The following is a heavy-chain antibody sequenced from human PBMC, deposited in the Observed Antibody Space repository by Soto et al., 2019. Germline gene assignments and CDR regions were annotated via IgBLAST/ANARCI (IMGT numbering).Heavy chain of an antibody. CDR3: TRRFSYGSGKYGIDL. CDR1: GGSISNNFCY. Sequence: XETLSLTCSVSGGSISNNFCYWTWIRQPPGKDLEWIGYISNSGNTAYNPSLNSRGTISVDKPKNQFSLKLSSVTAADTAVYYCTRRFSYGSGKYGIDLWGQGPTVTVSS. J-gene: IGHJ6*02. V-gene: IGHV4-61*05. D-gene: IGHD3-10*01. CDR2: ISNSGNT.